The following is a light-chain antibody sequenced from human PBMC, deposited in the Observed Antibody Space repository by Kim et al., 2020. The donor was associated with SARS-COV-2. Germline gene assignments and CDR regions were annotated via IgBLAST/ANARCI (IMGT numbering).Light chain of an antibody. J-gene: IGLJ2*01. CDR3: WSYAGSSVV. V-gene: IGLV2-11*01. CDR1: SSDVGGYNY. CDR2: DVS. Sequence: PRQSVTIACTGTSSDVGGYNYVSWYQQHPGKAPKLMIYDVSKRPSGVPDRFSGSKSGNTASLTVSGLQAEDEADYYCWSYAGSSVVFGRGTQLTVL.